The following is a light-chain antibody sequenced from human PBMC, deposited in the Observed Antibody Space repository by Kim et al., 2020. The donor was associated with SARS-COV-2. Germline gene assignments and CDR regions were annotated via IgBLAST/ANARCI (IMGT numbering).Light chain of an antibody. CDR2: DVT. V-gene: IGLV2-14*03. CDR1: SSDVGGQNY. CDR3: SSFTSSNTWV. Sequence: GPSITISCTGTSSDVGGQNYISWYQQHPGKAPKLMIHDVTQRPSGVSVRFSGSKSGNTASLTISGLQAEDEADYYCSSFTSSNTWVFGGGTKVTVL. J-gene: IGLJ3*02.